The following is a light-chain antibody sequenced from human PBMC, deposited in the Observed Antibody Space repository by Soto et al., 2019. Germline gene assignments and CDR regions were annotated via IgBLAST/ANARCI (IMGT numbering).Light chain of an antibody. CDR2: GNR. J-gene: IGLJ3*02. Sequence: QLVLTQPPSVSGAPGQRVTISCAGSSSNIGAGFDVHWYQHLPGTAPKLLIYGNRNRPSGAPDRFSGSKSGASASLAITGLQAEDEAVYYCQSYDTSLSGSWVFGGGTKLTVL. V-gene: IGLV1-40*01. CDR1: SSNIGAGFD. CDR3: QSYDTSLSGSWV.